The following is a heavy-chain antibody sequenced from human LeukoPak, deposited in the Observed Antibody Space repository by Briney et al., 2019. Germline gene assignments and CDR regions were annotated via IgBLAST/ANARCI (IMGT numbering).Heavy chain of an antibody. CDR3: ARGPRGVTGLNPPYGMDV. J-gene: IGHJ6*02. Sequence: SETLSLTCTVSGGSIRSYSWSWIRQPPGKGLEWIGEINHSGSTNYNPSLKSRVTISVDTSKNQFSLKLSSVTAADTAVYYCARGPRGVTGLNPPYGMDVWGQGTTVTVSS. CDR2: INHSGST. V-gene: IGHV4-34*01. CDR1: GGSIRSYS. D-gene: IGHD2-8*02.